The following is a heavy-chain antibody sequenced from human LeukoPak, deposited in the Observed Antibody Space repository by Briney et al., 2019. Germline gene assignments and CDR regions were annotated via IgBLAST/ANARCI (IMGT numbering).Heavy chain of an antibody. CDR3: VRHPGGSVRGYFGP. Sequence: SETLSLTCTVSGGSISNYYWSWIRQPPGKALEWIGYVYYTGSTNYTPSLKSRVTIAVDTSKNQFSLKLYSVTTADTAVYYCVRHPGGSVRGYFGPSGQRALVTVSS. V-gene: IGHV4-59*01. CDR2: VYYTGST. J-gene: IGHJ5*02. CDR1: GGSISNYY. D-gene: IGHD2-15*01.